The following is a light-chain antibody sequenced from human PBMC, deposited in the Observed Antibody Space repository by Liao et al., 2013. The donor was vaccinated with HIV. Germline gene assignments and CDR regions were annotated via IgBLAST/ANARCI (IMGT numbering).Light chain of an antibody. CDR1: NIGSKS. V-gene: IGLV3-21*04. CDR2: YDS. CDR3: QVWDSSTRGVV. J-gene: IGLJ2*01. Sequence: SYVLTQPPSVSVAPGKTARITCGGKNIGSKSVHWYQQKPGQAPVLVIYYDSDRPSGIPERFSGSNSGHTATLTISRAEAGDEADYYCQVWDSSTRGVVFGGGTKLTVL.